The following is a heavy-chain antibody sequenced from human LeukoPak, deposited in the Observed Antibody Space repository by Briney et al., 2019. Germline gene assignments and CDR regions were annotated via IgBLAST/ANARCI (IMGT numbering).Heavy chain of an antibody. CDR3: ARGGDCTNGVRYKNWFDP. CDR2: INHSGST. D-gene: IGHD2-8*01. J-gene: IGHJ5*02. V-gene: IGHV4-34*01. Sequence: SETLSLTCAVYGGSFSGYYWSWIRQPPGKGLEWIGEINHSGSTNYNPSLKSRVTISVDTSKNQLSLKLGSVTAADTAVYYCARGGDCTNGVRYKNWFDPWGQGTLVTVSS. CDR1: GGSFSGYY.